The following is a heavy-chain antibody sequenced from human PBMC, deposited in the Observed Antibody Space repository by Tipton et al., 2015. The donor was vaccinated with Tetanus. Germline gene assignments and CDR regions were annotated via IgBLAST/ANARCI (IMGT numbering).Heavy chain of an antibody. D-gene: IGHD3-10*01. CDR3: ARGGGNTMFRGGEFVHSYYYQGMDV. CDR2: IYFNGTT. Sequence: TLSLTCTVPRGSINSGTFYWDWIRQPPGKGLEWIGYIYFNGTTKYNPSLESRVTISVDTSKKQFSLNLTSVTAADTAVYYCARGGGNTMFRGGEFVHSYYYQGMDVWGQGTTVTVSS. J-gene: IGHJ6*02. CDR1: RGSINSGTFY. V-gene: IGHV4-61*01.